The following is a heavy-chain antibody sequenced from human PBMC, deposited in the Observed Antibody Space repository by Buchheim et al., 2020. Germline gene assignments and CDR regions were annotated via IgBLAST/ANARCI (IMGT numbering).Heavy chain of an antibody. J-gene: IGHJ4*02. CDR3: ARDSTSANFDH. Sequence: QVQLVESGGGVVQPGRSLRLSCAASGFTFSSFGMHWVRQAPGKGLEWVAVIWYDGSKTSYADSVKGRFTISRDNPKHTLYLQMNSLRAEDTAVYYCARDSTSANFDHWGQGAL. V-gene: IGHV3-33*01. CDR2: IWYDGSKT. CDR1: GFTFSSFG. D-gene: IGHD2-2*01.